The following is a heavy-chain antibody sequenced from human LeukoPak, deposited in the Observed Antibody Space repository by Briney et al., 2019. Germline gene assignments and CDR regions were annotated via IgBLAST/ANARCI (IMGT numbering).Heavy chain of an antibody. V-gene: IGHV3-30-3*01. CDR1: GFTFSSYA. CDR3: ARDLNSSGNLDY. CDR2: ISYDGSNK. J-gene: IGHJ4*02. Sequence: GRPLRLSCAASGFTFSSYAMHWVRQAPGKGLEWVAVISYDGSNKYYADSVKGRFTISRDNSKNTLYLQMNSLRAEDTAVYYCARDLNSSGNLDYWGQGTLVTVSS. D-gene: IGHD6-19*01.